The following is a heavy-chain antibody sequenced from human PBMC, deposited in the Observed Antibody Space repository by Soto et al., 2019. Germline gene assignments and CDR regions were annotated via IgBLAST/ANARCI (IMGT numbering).Heavy chain of an antibody. D-gene: IGHD3-22*01. V-gene: IGHV3-33*08. Sequence: PGGSLRLSCAASGFTFSNYVMHWVRQAPGKGLEWVAVIWYDGSNKYYADSVKGRFTISRDNSKNTLYLQMNSLRAEDTAVYYCARDTSPSSGYYHDLDYYYGMDVWGQGTTVTVSS. J-gene: IGHJ6*02. CDR2: IWYDGSNK. CDR1: GFTFSNYV. CDR3: ARDTSPSSGYYHDLDYYYGMDV.